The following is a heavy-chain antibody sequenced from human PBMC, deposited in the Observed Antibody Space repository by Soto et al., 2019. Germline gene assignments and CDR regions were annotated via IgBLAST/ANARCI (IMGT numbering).Heavy chain of an antibody. Sequence: EVQLLESGGGLAQPGGSLRLSCAVSGITFTNYAMGWVRQAPGKGLEWVSGISGNVGSTTHYADSVKGRFTISRDNSKNILFLPMNSLRAEDTAVYYCAKHRGFVAGPFDSWGQGTLVIVSS. V-gene: IGHV3-23*01. CDR1: GITFTNYA. J-gene: IGHJ4*02. CDR3: AKHRGFVAGPFDS. CDR2: ISGNVGSTT. D-gene: IGHD6-19*01.